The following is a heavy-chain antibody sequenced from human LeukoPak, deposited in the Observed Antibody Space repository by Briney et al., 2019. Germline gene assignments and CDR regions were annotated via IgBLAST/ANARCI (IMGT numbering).Heavy chain of an antibody. D-gene: IGHD3-9*01. CDR2: IYYSGST. Sequence: PSETLSLNCTVSGGSISSYYWSWIRQPPGKGLEWIGYIYYSGSTNYNPSLKSRVTISVDTSKNQFSLKLSSVTAADTAVYYCASLAGSFFDYWGQGTLVTVSS. J-gene: IGHJ4*02. V-gene: IGHV4-59*01. CDR3: ASLAGSFFDY. CDR1: GGSISSYY.